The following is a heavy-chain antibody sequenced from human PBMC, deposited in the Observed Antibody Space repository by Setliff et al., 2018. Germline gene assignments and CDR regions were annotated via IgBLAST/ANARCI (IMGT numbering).Heavy chain of an antibody. CDR3: ARDLTSSLYSGSAY. CDR1: GFPFRIYS. D-gene: IGHD6-13*01. Sequence: TGGSLRLSCAASGFPFRIYSMHWVRQAPGKGLEWVAVILHDGSNEYYADSVKARFTNYRDNSNNALYLQMNSLSADDSAVYYCARDLTSSLYSGSAYWGQGTLVTVSS. V-gene: IGHV3-30*03. J-gene: IGHJ4*02. CDR2: ILHDGSNE.